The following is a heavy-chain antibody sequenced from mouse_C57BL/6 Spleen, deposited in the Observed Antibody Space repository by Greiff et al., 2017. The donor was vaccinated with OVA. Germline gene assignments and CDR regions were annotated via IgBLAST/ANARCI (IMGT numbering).Heavy chain of an antibody. CDR1: GYAFSSSW. Sequence: QVQLQQSGPELVKPGASVKISCKASGYAFSSSWMNWVQQRPGKGLEWIGRIYPGDGDTNYNGMFKGMATLTADKSSSTAYMQLSSLTSEDSEVYFCAREDYYGSSYWAMDYWGQGTSVTVSS. V-gene: IGHV1-82*01. J-gene: IGHJ4*01. D-gene: IGHD1-1*01. CDR2: IYPGDGDT. CDR3: AREDYYGSSYWAMDY.